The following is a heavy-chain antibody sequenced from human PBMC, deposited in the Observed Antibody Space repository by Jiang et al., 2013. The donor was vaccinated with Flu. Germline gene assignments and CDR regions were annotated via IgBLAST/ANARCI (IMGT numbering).Heavy chain of an antibody. CDR2: YHSGYT. CDR3: ARGATPDY. D-gene: IGHD2-15*01. Sequence: YHSGYTTYNPSLKSRVTISVDKSKNQFSLKLSSVTAADTAVYYCARGATPDYWGQGTLVTVSS. J-gene: IGHJ4*02. V-gene: IGHV4-4*02.